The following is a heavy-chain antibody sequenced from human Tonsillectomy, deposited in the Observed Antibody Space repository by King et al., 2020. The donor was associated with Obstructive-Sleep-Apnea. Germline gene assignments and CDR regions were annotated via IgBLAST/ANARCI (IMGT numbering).Heavy chain of an antibody. CDR1: GNSFTNYW. CDR2: VYSSDFFS. V-gene: IGHV5-10-1*01. J-gene: IGHJ6*02. CDR3: ANLQRYCSSTSCSYGMDV. D-gene: IGHD2-2*01. Sequence: QLVQSGAEVKKPGESLRISCKGFGNSFTNYWISWVGQMPGKGLGWMGRVYSSDFFSHYSPAFQSPVPISADKSISTAYLQWSRLKASDTAMYYCANLQRYCSSTSCSYGMDVWGQGTTVTVSS.